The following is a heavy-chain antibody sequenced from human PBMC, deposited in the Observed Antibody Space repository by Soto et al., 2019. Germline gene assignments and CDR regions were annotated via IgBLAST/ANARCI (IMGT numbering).Heavy chain of an antibody. CDR3: ARDLVGFRDSRNYGMDV. CDR1: GGSISSGGYY. D-gene: IGHD2-21*02. CDR2: IYYSWST. J-gene: IGHJ6*02. Sequence: SETLSLTCTVSGGSISSGGYYWSWIRQHPGKGLEWIVYIYYSWSTYYNPSLKSRVTISVDTSKNQFSLKLSSVTAADTAVYYCARDLVGFRDSRNYGMDVWGQGTTVTVSS. V-gene: IGHV4-31*03.